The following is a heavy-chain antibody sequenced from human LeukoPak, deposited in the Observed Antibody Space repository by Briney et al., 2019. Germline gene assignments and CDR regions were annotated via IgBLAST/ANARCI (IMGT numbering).Heavy chain of an antibody. J-gene: IGHJ4*02. CDR1: GGSISSSSYY. CDR3: ARHALGGGYYFDY. Sequence: SETLSLTCTVSGGSISSSSYYWGWIRQPPGKGLEWIGSIYYSGSTYYNPSLKSRVTISVDTSKNQFSLKLSSVTAADTAVYYCARHALGGGYYFDYWGQGTLDTVSS. V-gene: IGHV4-39*01. CDR2: IYYSGST. D-gene: IGHD4-23*01.